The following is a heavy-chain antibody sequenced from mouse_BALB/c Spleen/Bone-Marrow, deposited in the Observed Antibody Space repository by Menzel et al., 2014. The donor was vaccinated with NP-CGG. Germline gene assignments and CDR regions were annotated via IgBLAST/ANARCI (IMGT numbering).Heavy chain of an antibody. CDR3: ARHAYYDQTEVSFVY. V-gene: IGHV5-9-2*01. J-gene: IGHJ3*01. CDR1: GFTFNSYG. Sequence: EVNLVESGGGLVKSGGSLKLSCAASGFTFNSYGMSWVRQTPEKRLGWVATISGGGSYTFYPDSVKGRFTISRDNAKNNLYLQLSSLRSEDTALYYCARHAYYDQTEVSFVYWGQGTLVTVSA. CDR2: ISGGGSYT. D-gene: IGHD2-4*01.